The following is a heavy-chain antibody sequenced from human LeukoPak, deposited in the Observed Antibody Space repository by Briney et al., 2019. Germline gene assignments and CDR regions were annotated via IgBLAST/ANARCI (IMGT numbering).Heavy chain of an antibody. V-gene: IGHV3-48*03. CDR2: ISSSGGTI. CDR1: GFTFSSYE. D-gene: IGHD3-16*01. CDR3: ARGLWGSSGYSVGY. Sequence: QPGGSLRLSCAASGFTFSSYEMNWVRQAPGKGLEWVSYISSSGGTIYYADSLKGRFTISRDNAKNSLYLQMNSLRAEDTAVYYYARGLWGSSGYSVGYWGQGNLVTVSS. J-gene: IGHJ4*02.